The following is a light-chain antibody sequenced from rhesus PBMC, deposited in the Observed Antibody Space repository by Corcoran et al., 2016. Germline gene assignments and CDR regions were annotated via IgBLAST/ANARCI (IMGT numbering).Light chain of an antibody. CDR1: QKIYSN. Sequence: DIQMTQSPSALSASVGDRVTISCRASQKIYSNLAWYQQKPGKAPKLLIYAAYSLQTGIPSRFSGSGSGTDFTLTISSLQPEDSAAYYCQHYDDNPLTFGGGTKVELK. CDR3: QHYDDNPLT. CDR2: AAY. V-gene: IGKV1S12*01. J-gene: IGKJ4*01.